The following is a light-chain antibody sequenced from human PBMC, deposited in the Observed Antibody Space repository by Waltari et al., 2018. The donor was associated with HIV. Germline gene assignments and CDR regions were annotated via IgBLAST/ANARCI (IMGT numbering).Light chain of an antibody. CDR1: SSDIGGYNY. CDR2: DVK. Sequence: QSALTQPPSVSGSPGQTVTISCTGTSSDIGGYNYVSWYRQFPGKAPSVIIQDVKKRPSGVPDRFSGSKSGNTASLTIAGLQTDDEGDYYCCSYAGNSDVVFGGGTTLTVL. J-gene: IGLJ2*01. V-gene: IGLV2-11*01. CDR3: CSYAGNSDVV.